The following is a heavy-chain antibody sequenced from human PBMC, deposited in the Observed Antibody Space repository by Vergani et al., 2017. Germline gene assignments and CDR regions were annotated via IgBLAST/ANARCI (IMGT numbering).Heavy chain of an antibody. CDR3: ARDRTTVTHRFYYYYMDV. CDR2: IYYSGST. V-gene: IGHV4-59*01. CDR1: GGSISSYY. J-gene: IGHJ6*03. Sequence: QVQLQESGPGLVKPSETLSLTCTVSGGSISSYYWSWIRQPPGKGLEWIGYIYYSGSTNYNPSLKSRVTISVDTSKNQFSLKLSSVTAADTAVYYCARDRTTVTHRFYYYYMDVWGKGTTVTVSS. D-gene: IGHD4-17*01.